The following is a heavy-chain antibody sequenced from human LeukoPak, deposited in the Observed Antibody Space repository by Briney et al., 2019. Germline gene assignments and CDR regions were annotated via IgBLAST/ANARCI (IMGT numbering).Heavy chain of an antibody. CDR2: IYYSGST. CDR1: GGSISSGGYY. V-gene: IGHV4-31*03. J-gene: IGHJ4*02. CDR3: ARGRDNSGYYAADY. Sequence: RLSQTLSLTCTVSGGSISSGGYYWSWIRQHPGKGLEWIGYIYYSGSTYYKPSLRSRLTISVDTSKNQFSLKLSSVTAADTAVYYCARGRDNSGYYAADYWGQGTLVTVSS. D-gene: IGHD3-22*01.